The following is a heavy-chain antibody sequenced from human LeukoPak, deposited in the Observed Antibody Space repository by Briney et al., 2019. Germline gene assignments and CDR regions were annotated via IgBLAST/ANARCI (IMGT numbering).Heavy chain of an antibody. CDR1: GFTFNHYW. CDR2: IKEDGSIE. J-gene: IGHJ5*02. D-gene: IGHD5-12*01. Sequence: GGSLRLSCVASGFTFNHYWMSWVRQAPGKGLEWVANIKEDGSIEDYVDSVKGRFTVSRDNAKNSLYLEMNSLRVEDTAVYYCVSQQVAPPWGQGTLVIVSS. CDR3: VSQQVAPP. V-gene: IGHV3-7*01.